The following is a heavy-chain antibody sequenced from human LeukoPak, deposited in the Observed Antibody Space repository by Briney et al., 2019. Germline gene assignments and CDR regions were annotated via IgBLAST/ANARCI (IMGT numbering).Heavy chain of an antibody. CDR1: GFTFSSYS. D-gene: IGHD3-22*01. Sequence: GGSLRLSCAASGFTFSSYSMNWVRQAPGKGLEWVSYISSSSSTIYYADSVKGRFTISRDNAKNSLYLQMNSLGAEDTAVYYCARDESHYYDSSGYPFDYWGQGTLVTVSS. CDR3: ARDESHYYDSSGYPFDY. CDR2: ISSSSSTI. J-gene: IGHJ4*02. V-gene: IGHV3-48*04.